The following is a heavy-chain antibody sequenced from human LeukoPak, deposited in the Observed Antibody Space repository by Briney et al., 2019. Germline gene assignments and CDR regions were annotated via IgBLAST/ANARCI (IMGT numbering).Heavy chain of an antibody. CDR2: ISYDGSNK. Sequence: GGSLRLSCAASGFNFSIYSMNWVRQAPGKGLEWVAVISYDGSNKYYADSVKGRFTISRDNAKNSLYLQMNSLRAEDTAVYYCAREAGATDYWGQGTLVTVSS. V-gene: IGHV3-30-3*01. CDR3: AREAGATDY. CDR1: GFNFSIYS. D-gene: IGHD1-26*01. J-gene: IGHJ4*02.